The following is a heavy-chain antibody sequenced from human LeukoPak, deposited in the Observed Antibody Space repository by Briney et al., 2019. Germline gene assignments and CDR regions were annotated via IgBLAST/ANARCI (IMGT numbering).Heavy chain of an antibody. J-gene: IGHJ3*02. D-gene: IGHD1-26*01. CDR2: ISAYNGNT. V-gene: IGHV1-18*01. CDR3: AREVGATTSDAFDI. Sequence: ASVKVSCKASGYTFTSYGISWVRQAPGQGLEWMGWISAYNGNTNYAQKLQGRVTMTTDTSTSTAYMELRSLRSDDTAVYYCAREVGATTSDAFDIWGQGTMVTVSS. CDR1: GYTFTSYG.